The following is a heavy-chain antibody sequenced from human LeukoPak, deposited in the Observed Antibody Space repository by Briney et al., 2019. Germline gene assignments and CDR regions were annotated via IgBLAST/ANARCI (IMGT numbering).Heavy chain of an antibody. Sequence: PGRSLRVSCAASGFTFSSYAMHWVRQAPGKGLEWVAVISYDGSNKYYADSVKGRFTISRDNSKNTLYLQMNSLRAEDTAVYYCARDGSRITMIVVSYFDYWGQGTLVTVSS. CDR2: ISYDGSNK. CDR3: ARDGSRITMIVVSYFDY. J-gene: IGHJ4*02. CDR1: GFTFSSYA. V-gene: IGHV3-30-3*01. D-gene: IGHD3-22*01.